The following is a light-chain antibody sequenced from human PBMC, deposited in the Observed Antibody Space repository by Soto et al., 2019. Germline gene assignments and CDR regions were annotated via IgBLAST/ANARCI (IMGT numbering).Light chain of an antibody. CDR1: SSDVGGYNY. Sequence: QSVLTQPASVSGSPGQSITISCTGTSSDVGGYNYVSWYQQHPGKAPKLMIYEVSNRPSGVSDRFSGSKSGNTASLTISGLQPEDEAHYYCTSFTSSNTWVFGGGTQLT. V-gene: IGLV2-14*01. CDR3: TSFTSSNTWV. CDR2: EVS. J-gene: IGLJ3*02.